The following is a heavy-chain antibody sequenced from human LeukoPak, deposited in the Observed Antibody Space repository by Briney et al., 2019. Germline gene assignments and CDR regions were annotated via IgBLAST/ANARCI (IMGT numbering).Heavy chain of an antibody. CDR3: ASLPTGVPAADAFDI. CDR2: ISSSGSTI. Sequence: PGGSLRLSCAASGFTFSSYEMNWVRQAPGKGLEWVSYISSSGSTIYYADSVKGRFTISRDNAKNSLYLQMNSLRAEDTAVYYCASLPTGVPAADAFDIWGQGTMVTASS. V-gene: IGHV3-48*03. J-gene: IGHJ3*02. CDR1: GFTFSSYE. D-gene: IGHD2-2*01.